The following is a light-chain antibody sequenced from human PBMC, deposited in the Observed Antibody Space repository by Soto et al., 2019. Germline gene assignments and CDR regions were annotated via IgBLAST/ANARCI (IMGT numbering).Light chain of an antibody. CDR2: LGS. Sequence: DLVMTQSPLSLPVTPGEPASISCRSSQTLLHSNGYNYLDWYLQKPVQSPQLLIYLGSDRASGVPDRFSGSGSGTDVTLRISRVQAEHVGVYYCMQALQTPYTFGQGTKLEIK. V-gene: IGKV2-28*01. CDR3: MQALQTPYT. CDR1: QTLLHSNGYNY. J-gene: IGKJ2*01.